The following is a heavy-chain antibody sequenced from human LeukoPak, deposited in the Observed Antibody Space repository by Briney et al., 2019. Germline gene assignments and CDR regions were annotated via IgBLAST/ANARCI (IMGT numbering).Heavy chain of an antibody. CDR2: IYYSGST. Sequence: SETLSLTCTVSGGSISSSNYYWGWIRQPPGKGLECIGSIYYSGSTYYNPSLRSRVTISVDTSKNQFSLNLTSVTAADTAEYYCAKTRITVVRGIMGAFDMWGQGTMVSVSS. CDR3: AKTRITVVRGIMGAFDM. D-gene: IGHD3-10*01. J-gene: IGHJ3*02. V-gene: IGHV4-39*01. CDR1: GGSISSSNYY.